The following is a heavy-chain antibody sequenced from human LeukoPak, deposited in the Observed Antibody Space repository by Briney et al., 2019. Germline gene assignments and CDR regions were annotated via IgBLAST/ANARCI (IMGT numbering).Heavy chain of an antibody. CDR2: INPSGGST. CDR3: CSGSYYGQLDY. V-gene: IGHV1-46*01. CDR1: GYTFTSYY. J-gene: IGHJ4*02. D-gene: IGHD3-10*02. Sequence: ASVKVSCKASGYTFTSYYMHWVRQAPGQGFEWMGIINPSGGSTSYAQKFQGRVTMTRDTSTSTVYMELSGLRSEDTAVYYCCSGSYYGQLDYWGQGTLVTVSS.